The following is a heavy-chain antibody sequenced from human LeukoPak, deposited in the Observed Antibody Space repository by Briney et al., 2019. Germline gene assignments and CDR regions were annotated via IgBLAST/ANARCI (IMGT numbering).Heavy chain of an antibody. CDR2: IYYSGST. J-gene: IGHJ5*02. CDR1: GGSIRNYY. CDR3: ARIDYPQPSHWFDP. V-gene: IGHV4-59*01. D-gene: IGHD4-11*01. Sequence: KTSETLSLTCTVSGGSIRNYYWSWIRQPPGKGLEWIGCIYYSGSTSYNPSLKSRITISLDTSKNQFPLKLSSVTAADTAVYYCARIDYPQPSHWFDPWGQGTLVTVSS.